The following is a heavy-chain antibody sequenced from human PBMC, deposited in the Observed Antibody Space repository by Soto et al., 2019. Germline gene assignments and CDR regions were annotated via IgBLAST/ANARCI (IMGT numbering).Heavy chain of an antibody. V-gene: IGHV4-34*01. CDR1: GGSFSDYY. Sequence: QVQLQQWGAGLLKPSETLSLTCAVYGGSFSDYYCSWIRQPPGKGLEWIGEINHSGSTNYNPSLKRRVTISVDTSKNQFSLNLSSVTAADTAVYYCARRRLRQNFDYWGQGTLVTVSS. CDR2: INHSGST. CDR3: ARRRLRQNFDY. D-gene: IGHD4-17*01. J-gene: IGHJ4*02.